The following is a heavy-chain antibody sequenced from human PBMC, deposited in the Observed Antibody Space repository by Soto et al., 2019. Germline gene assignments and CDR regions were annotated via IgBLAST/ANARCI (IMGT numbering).Heavy chain of an antibody. CDR1: GYIFVNYG. Sequence: QVQLVQSGDEVKKPGASVKVSCKASGYIFVNYGIAWVRQAPGQGLEWMGWISPYTGNTHSATKVHGRLTMATDTSTSTAYMDLGSLTSDDTAVYYCVMVDNYVTPTPQDVCGQGTTVTVSS. D-gene: IGHD3-16*01. CDR3: VMVDNYVTPTPQDV. CDR2: ISPYTGNT. V-gene: IGHV1-18*01. J-gene: IGHJ6*02.